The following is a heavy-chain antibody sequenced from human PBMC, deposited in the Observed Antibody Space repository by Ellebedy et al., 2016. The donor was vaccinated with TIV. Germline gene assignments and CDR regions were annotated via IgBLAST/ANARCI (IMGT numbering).Heavy chain of an antibody. D-gene: IGHD5-18*01. J-gene: IGHJ3*02. CDR3: ARDSWVAAMYTNDTFDI. Sequence: MPSETLSLTCTVFGGSISSSGYYWGWIRQAPGKGLEWIGKITHSGTTIYNPSLKSRVTISADTSKNQFSLELSSVTAADTAVFYWARDSWVAAMYTNDTFDIWGQGTMVTVSS. V-gene: IGHV4-39*07. CDR1: GGSISSSGYY. CDR2: ITHSGTT.